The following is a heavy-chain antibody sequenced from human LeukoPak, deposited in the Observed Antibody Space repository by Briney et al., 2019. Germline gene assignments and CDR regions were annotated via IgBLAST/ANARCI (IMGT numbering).Heavy chain of an antibody. V-gene: IGHV3-23*01. CDR2: ISGSGGTT. CDR1: GFTFSSYA. CDR3: AKWVVGSRYFDL. Sequence: GGSLRLSCAASGFTFSSYAMSWVRQAPGKGLERVSGISGSGGTTYYTDSVKGRFTISRDNSKNTLYLQMNSLRAEDTAVYYCAKWVVGSRYFDLWGRGTLVTVSS. J-gene: IGHJ2*01. D-gene: IGHD1-26*01.